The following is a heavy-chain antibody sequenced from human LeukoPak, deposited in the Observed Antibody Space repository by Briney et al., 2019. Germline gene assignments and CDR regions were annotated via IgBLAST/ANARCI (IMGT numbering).Heavy chain of an antibody. CDR2: TYYRSKWSN. Sequence: SQTLSLTCAISGDSVSSNSAAWNWIRQSPSRGLEWLGRTYYRSKWSNDYAVSVRSRITINPDTSKNQFSLKLSSVTAADTAVYYCARPAPDSSGYYPNDAFDIWGQGTMVTVSS. CDR3: ARPAPDSSGYYPNDAFDI. CDR1: GDSVSSNSAA. V-gene: IGHV6-1*01. D-gene: IGHD3-22*01. J-gene: IGHJ3*02.